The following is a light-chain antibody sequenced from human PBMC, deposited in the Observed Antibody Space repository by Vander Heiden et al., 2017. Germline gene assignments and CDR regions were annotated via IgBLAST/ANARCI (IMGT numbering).Light chain of an antibody. CDR1: ALPKQY. J-gene: IGLJ2*01. CDR2: KDS. CDR3: QSADSSGTYRV. Sequence: SYELTQPPSVSVSPGQTARLTCSGDALPKQYAYWYQQKPGQAPVLVIYKDSERPSGIPERCSGSSSGTTVTLTISGVQAEDEADYYCQSADSSGTYRVFGGGTKLTVL. V-gene: IGLV3-25*03.